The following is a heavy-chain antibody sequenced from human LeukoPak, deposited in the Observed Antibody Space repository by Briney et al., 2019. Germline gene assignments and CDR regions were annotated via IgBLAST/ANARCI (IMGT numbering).Heavy chain of an antibody. J-gene: IGHJ6*03. D-gene: IGHD5-18*01. CDR3: AKCGYSFGSHYYYYYMDV. CDR2: ISYDGSNK. V-gene: IGHV3-30*18. Sequence: QSGGSLRLSCTASGFIFTSYGMHGVRQAPGKGREGVAGISYDGSNKYYADSVKGRFTISRDNSKYTLYLQMNSLRAEDTAVYYCAKCGYSFGSHYYYYYMDVWGKGTTVPVS. CDR1: GFIFTSYG.